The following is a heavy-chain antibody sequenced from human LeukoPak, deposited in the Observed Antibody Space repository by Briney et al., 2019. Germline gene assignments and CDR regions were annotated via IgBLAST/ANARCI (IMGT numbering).Heavy chain of an antibody. CDR2: IRYDGSNK. J-gene: IGHJ6*03. Sequence: PGXSLRLSCAASGFTFSSYGMHWVRQAPGKGLEWVAFIRYDGSNKYYADSVKGRFTISRDNSKNTLYLQMNSLRAEDTAVYYCAKSDFWSGYFYYYYMDVWGKGTTVTVSS. D-gene: IGHD3-3*01. V-gene: IGHV3-30*02. CDR3: AKSDFWSGYFYYYYMDV. CDR1: GFTFSSYG.